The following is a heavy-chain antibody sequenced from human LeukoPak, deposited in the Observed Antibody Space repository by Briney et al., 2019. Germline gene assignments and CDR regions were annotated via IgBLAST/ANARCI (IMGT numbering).Heavy chain of an antibody. CDR3: AKDHCSSTSCYAGGYVDY. D-gene: IGHD2-2*01. CDR2: IRYDGSNK. J-gene: IGHJ4*02. V-gene: IGHV3-30*02. Sequence: PGGSLRLSCAASGFTFSSYGMHWVRQAPGKGLEWVAFIRYDGSNKYYADSVKGRFTISRDNSKNTLYLQMNSLRAEDTAVYYCAKDHCSSTSCYAGGYVDYWGQGTLVTVSS. CDR1: GFTFSSYG.